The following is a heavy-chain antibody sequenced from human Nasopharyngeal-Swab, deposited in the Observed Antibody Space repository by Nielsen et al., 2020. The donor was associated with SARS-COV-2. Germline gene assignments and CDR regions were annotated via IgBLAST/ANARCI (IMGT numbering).Heavy chain of an antibody. CDR3: ARDCDDSSGSAYYYGMDV. Sequence: SLKISCAASGFTFSDYYMSWIRQAPGKGLEWVSYISSSGSTIYYADSVKGRFTISRDNAKNSLYLQMNSLRAEDTAVYYCARDCDDSSGSAYYYGMDVWGQGTTVTVSS. V-gene: IGHV3-11*01. CDR1: GFTFSDYY. CDR2: ISSSGSTI. J-gene: IGHJ6*02. D-gene: IGHD3-22*01.